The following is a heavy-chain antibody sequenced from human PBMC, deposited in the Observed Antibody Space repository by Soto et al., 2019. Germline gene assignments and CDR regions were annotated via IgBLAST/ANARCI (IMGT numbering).Heavy chain of an antibody. CDR2: ISYDGSNK. D-gene: IGHD6-13*01. J-gene: IGHJ4*02. CDR1: GFTFSSYG. V-gene: IGHV3-30*18. CDR3: AKVTIAAAGPSFDY. Sequence: ESGGGVVQPGRSLRLSCAASGFTFSSYGMHWVRQAPGKGLEWVAVISYDGSNKYYADSVKGRFTISRDNSKNTLYLQMNSLRAEDTAVYYCAKVTIAAAGPSFDYWGQGTLVTVSS.